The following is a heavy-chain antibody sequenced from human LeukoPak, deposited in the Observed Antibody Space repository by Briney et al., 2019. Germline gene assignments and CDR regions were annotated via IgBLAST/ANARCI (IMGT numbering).Heavy chain of an antibody. V-gene: IGHV1-69*06. CDR1: GGTFISYA. Sequence: ASVKVSCKASGGTFISYAISWVRQAPGQGLEWMGGIIPIFGTANYAQKFQGRVTITADKSTSTAYMELSSLRSEDTAVYYCARDHRDGYNNQGFDYWGQGTLVTVSS. CDR2: IIPIFGTA. J-gene: IGHJ4*02. CDR3: ARDHRDGYNNQGFDY. D-gene: IGHD5-24*01.